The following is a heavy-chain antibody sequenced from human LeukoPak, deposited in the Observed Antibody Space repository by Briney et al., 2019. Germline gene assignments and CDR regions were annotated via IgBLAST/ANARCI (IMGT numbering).Heavy chain of an antibody. J-gene: IGHJ4*02. CDR2: MYNSGST. V-gene: IGHV4-59*01. D-gene: IGHD4-17*01. CDR3: ARGIESYGDYGY. Sequence: QVQLQESGPGLVKPSETPSLTCTVSGGSISGSYWSWIRQPPGTGLDWIAYMYNSGSTNYNPSLKSRVTISIDTSKNQFSLKLSSLTAADTAIYYCARGIESYGDYGYWGQGILVTVSS. CDR1: GGSISGSY.